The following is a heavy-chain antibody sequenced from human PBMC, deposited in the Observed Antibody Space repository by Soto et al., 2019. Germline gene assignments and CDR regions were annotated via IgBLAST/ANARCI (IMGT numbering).Heavy chain of an antibody. Sequence: ASVKVSCKASGYTFTSYGISWVRQAPGQGLEWMGWISAYNGNTNYAQKLQGRVTMTTDTSTSTAYMELRSLRSDDTAVYYCARDGDIVVVVAARTFDYWGQGTLVTVSS. J-gene: IGHJ4*02. CDR2: ISAYNGNT. D-gene: IGHD2-15*01. V-gene: IGHV1-18*01. CDR3: ARDGDIVVVVAARTFDY. CDR1: GYTFTSYG.